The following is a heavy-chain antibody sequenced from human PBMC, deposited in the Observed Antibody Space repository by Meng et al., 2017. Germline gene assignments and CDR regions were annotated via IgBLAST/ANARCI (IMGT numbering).Heavy chain of an antibody. Sequence: VRLPQWAAGLLNASGSRSLPWPVIGGALSGYYWSWIRQPPGKGLEWIGEINHSGSTNYNPPLKSRVTISVDTSKSQFSLKLSSVTAADTAVYYCARGSMFGATVTKIDYWGQGTLVTVSS. J-gene: IGHJ4*02. V-gene: IGHV4-34*01. D-gene: IGHD4-17*01. CDR2: INHSGST. CDR3: ARGSMFGATVTKIDY. CDR1: GGALSGYY.